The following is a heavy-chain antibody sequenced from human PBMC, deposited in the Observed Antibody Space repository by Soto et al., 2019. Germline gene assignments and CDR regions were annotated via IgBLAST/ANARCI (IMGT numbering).Heavy chain of an antibody. Sequence: SVKVSCKASGYTFTYRYLHWVRQAPGQALEWMGWITPFNGNTNYAQKFQDRVTITRDRSMSTAYMELSSLRSEDTAIYYCAREYCSGGSCWNNWFDPWGQGTLVTVSS. V-gene: IGHV1-45*02. D-gene: IGHD2-15*01. J-gene: IGHJ5*02. CDR2: ITPFNGNT. CDR3: AREYCSGGSCWNNWFDP. CDR1: GYTFTYRY.